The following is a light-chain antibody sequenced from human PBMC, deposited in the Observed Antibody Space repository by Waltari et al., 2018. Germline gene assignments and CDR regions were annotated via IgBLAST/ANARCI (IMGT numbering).Light chain of an antibody. CDR2: WAS. Sequence: DIVMTQSPASLAVSLGERVTINCKSSQSLLYNSNDKNYLAWYQQKPGQPPKLLFYWASTRHSGVPDRFSGSGSATDFTLTISGLQAEDVAVYYCQQYYSGRTFGQGTRVEIK. CDR3: QQYYSGRT. CDR1: QSLLYNSNDKNY. J-gene: IGKJ1*01. V-gene: IGKV4-1*01.